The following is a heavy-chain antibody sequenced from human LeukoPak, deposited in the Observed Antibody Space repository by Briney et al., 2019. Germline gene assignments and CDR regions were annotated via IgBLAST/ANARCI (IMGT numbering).Heavy chain of an antibody. CDR1: GGTFSSYA. Sequence: GASVKVSCKASGGTFSSYAISWVRQAPGHGLEWMGGIIPIFGTANYAQKFQGRVTITADESTSTAYMELSSLRSEDTAVYYCARARRSGYYDILTGYVDYWGQGTLVTVSS. D-gene: IGHD3-9*01. CDR2: IIPIFGTA. V-gene: IGHV1-69*01. CDR3: ARARRSGYYDILTGYVDY. J-gene: IGHJ4*02.